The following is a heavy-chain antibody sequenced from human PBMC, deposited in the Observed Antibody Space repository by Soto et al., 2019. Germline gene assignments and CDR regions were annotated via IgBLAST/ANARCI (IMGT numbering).Heavy chain of an antibody. J-gene: IGHJ4*02. Sequence: QVQLQESGPGLVKPSETLSLTCTVSGGSISSYYWSWIRQPPGKGLEWIGYVSYSGGTNYNPSLKSRVPLSVDTSQNQFSLKLKSVTAADTAVYYCARGGPTVTTLVDYWGQGTLVTVSS. CDR2: VSYSGGT. CDR1: GGSISSYY. D-gene: IGHD4-17*01. V-gene: IGHV4-59*01. CDR3: ARGGPTVTTLVDY.